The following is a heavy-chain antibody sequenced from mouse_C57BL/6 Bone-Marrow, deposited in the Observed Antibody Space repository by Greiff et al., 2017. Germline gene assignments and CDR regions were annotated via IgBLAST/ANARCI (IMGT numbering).Heavy chain of an antibody. CDR2: IDPHSGGT. CDR1: GSTFTSYW. V-gene: IGHV1-72*01. D-gene: IGHD2-5*01. Sequence: VQLPQPGAELVKPGASVKLSCKASGSTFTSYWLHWVKQRPGRGLEWSGRIDPHSGGTKYNEKLKSKATRTGAKPSSTAYMQRSSLTSEDSAVYYWARGRYSTDPDWYCDVWDTGTTVTGSS. CDR3: ARGRYSTDPDWYCDV. J-gene: IGHJ1*03.